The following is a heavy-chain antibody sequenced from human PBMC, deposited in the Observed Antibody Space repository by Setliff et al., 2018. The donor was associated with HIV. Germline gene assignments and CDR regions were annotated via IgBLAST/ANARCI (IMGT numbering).Heavy chain of an antibody. J-gene: IGHJ5*02. CDR1: GGSIWSGSYY. CDR2: ITASGGA. Sequence: KTSETLSLTCTVSGGSIWSGSYYWTWIRQPAGKGLEWIGHITASGGATYNPSVKSRVSISLGSPSGEFSLRLTSVSAADTAVYYCARAVVFASGNFWFDPWGPGALVTVSS. D-gene: IGHD3-3*01. CDR3: ARAVVFASGNFWFDP. V-gene: IGHV4-61*09.